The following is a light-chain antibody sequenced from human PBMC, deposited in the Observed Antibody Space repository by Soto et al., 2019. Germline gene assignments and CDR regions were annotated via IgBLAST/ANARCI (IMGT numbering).Light chain of an antibody. CDR3: SSYTTSTSVIL. Sequence: QSVLTQPASVSGSPGQSITISCTGTSSDIGNYDFVSWYQQVPGTAPKAMIYEVSSRPSGVSNRFSGSKSGNTASLTISGLQAEDEADYYCSSYTTSTSVILFGGGTKLTVL. V-gene: IGLV2-14*01. CDR2: EVS. J-gene: IGLJ2*01. CDR1: SSDIGNYDF.